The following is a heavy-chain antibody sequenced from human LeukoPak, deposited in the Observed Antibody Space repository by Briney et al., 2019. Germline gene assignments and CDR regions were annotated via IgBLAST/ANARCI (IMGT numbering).Heavy chain of an antibody. V-gene: IGHV4-59*01. D-gene: IGHD3-22*01. Sequence: PSETLSLTCTVSGCSINRYYWSWIRQPPGKGLEWIGYISYSGSTNYNPSLKNRVTISVDTSKNQFSLKLSSVTAADTAVYYCAREYYYDSSGFYYYYYMDVWGKGTTVSVSS. CDR3: AREYYYDSSGFYYYYYMDV. CDR1: GCSINRYY. J-gene: IGHJ6*03. CDR2: ISYSGST.